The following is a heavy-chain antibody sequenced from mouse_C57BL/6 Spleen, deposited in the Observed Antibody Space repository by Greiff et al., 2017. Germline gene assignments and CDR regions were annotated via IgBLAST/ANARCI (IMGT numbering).Heavy chain of an antibody. J-gene: IGHJ3*01. D-gene: IGHD2-2*01. CDR3: ARLEGYDGAWFAY. V-gene: IGHV1-50*01. CDR2: IDPSDSYT. Sequence: QVQLQQPGAELVKPGASVKLSCKASGYTFTSYWMQWVKQRPGQGLEWTGEIDPSDSYTNYNQKFKGKATLTVDTSSSTAYMQLSSLTSADSAVYYCARLEGYDGAWFAYWSQGTLVTVSA. CDR1: GYTFTSYW.